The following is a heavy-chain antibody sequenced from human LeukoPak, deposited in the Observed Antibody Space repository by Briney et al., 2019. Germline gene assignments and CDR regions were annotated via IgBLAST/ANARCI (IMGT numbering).Heavy chain of an antibody. D-gene: IGHD4/OR15-4a*01. CDR2: INPNSGGT. Sequence: ASVKVSCKASRYSFTGYYMHWVRQAPGQGLEWMGWINPNSGGTNYAQKFQGRVTMTSDTSISTAYMDLNRLRSDDTAVYYCARSPNGSPYYHYYYMDVWGKGTTVTVSS. J-gene: IGHJ6*03. CDR3: ARSPNGSPYYHYYYMDV. V-gene: IGHV1-2*02. CDR1: RYSFTGYY.